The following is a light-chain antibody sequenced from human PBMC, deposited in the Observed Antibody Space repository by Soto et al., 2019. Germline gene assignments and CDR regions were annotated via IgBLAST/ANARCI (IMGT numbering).Light chain of an antibody. Sequence: EIVLTQSPATLSLYLGERATLSCRASQSVSSYLAWYQQNPGQAPRLLIYDASNRATGIPARFSGSGSGTDFTLTISSLEPEDFAVYYCQQRSNWWTFGQGTKVDI. V-gene: IGKV3-11*01. CDR3: QQRSNWWT. CDR2: DAS. J-gene: IGKJ1*01. CDR1: QSVSSY.